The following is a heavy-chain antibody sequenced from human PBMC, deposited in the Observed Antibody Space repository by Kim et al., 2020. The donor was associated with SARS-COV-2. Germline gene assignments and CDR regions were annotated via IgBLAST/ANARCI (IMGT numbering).Heavy chain of an antibody. D-gene: IGHD3-3*01. CDR1: GFTFSSYG. V-gene: IGHV3-30*18. CDR2: ISYDGSNK. Sequence: GGSLRLSCAASGFTFSSYGMHWVRQAPGKGLEWVAVISYDGSNKYYADSVKGRFTISRDNSKNTLYLQMNSLRAEDTAVYYCAKDLSHYDFWSGAIDYWG. CDR3: AKDLSHYDFWSGAIDY. J-gene: IGHJ4*01.